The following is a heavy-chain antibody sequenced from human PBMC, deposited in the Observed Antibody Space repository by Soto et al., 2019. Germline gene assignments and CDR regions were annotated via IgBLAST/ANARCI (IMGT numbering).Heavy chain of an antibody. CDR3: ATLPRTIERTPAAIWSFDS. CDR1: GYSLSDLS. CDR2: LDAEDGET. Sequence: SVKVSCKVSGYSLSDLSIHWVRQAPGKGLEWMGGLDAEDGETIYAQKLQGRGTMTEDTSTDTAYMELSSLTSEDTAMYYCATLPRTIERTPAAIWSFDSWGHGTLVTVSS. J-gene: IGHJ4*01. D-gene: IGHD2-2*01. V-gene: IGHV1-24*01.